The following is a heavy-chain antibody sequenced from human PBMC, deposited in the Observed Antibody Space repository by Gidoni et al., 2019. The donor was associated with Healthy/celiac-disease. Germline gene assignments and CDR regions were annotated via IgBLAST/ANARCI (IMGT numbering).Heavy chain of an antibody. Sequence: QVQLVQSVSELKKPGASVKVSCKASGYTFTGYYMHWVRKAPGQGLEWMGWINPNSGGTNYAQKFQGRVTMTRDTSISTAYMELSRLRSDDTAVYYCARDSGEDYGSGKGDYWGQGTLVTVSS. CDR2: INPNSGGT. CDR1: GYTFTGYY. V-gene: IGHV1-2*02. D-gene: IGHD3-10*01. J-gene: IGHJ4*02. CDR3: ARDSGEDYGSGKGDY.